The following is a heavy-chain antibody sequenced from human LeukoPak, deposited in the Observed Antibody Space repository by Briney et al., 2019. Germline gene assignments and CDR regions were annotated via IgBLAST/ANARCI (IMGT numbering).Heavy chain of an antibody. Sequence: GASVKVSCKASGYTFTSYAMNWVRQAPGQGLEWMGWINTNTGNPTYAQGFTGRFVFSLDTSVSTAYLQISSLKAEDTAVYYCARGFLEWLLYPPGDYWGQGTLVTVSS. V-gene: IGHV7-4-1*02. D-gene: IGHD3-3*01. CDR3: ARGFLEWLLYPPGDY. J-gene: IGHJ4*02. CDR2: INTNTGNP. CDR1: GYTFTSYA.